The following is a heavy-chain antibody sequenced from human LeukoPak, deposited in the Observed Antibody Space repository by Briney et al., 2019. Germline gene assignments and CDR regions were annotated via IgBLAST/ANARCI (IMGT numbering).Heavy chain of an antibody. CDR3: AKARGISAPTGYYYYMDV. J-gene: IGHJ6*03. CDR1: GFTFSSHR. D-gene: IGHD6-6*01. CDR2: IPKDGSNK. Sequence: PGGSLRLSCAASGFTFSSHRMHWVRQAPGKGLEWVGYIPKDGSNKFYADSVKGRFTISRDNSKNTLSLQMNSLRAEDTALYYCAKARGISAPTGYYYYMDVWADGTTVTVSS. V-gene: IGHV3-30*02.